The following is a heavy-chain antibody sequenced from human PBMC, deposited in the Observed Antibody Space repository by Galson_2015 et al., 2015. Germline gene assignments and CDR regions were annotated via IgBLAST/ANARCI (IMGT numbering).Heavy chain of an antibody. CDR3: ARARGRVYYGMDV. J-gene: IGHJ6*02. Sequence: SVKVSCKASGYTFTGYYMHWVRQAPGQGLEWMGWINPNSGGTNYAQKFQGWVTMTRDTSISTAYMELSRLRSDDTAVYYCARARGRVYYGMDVWGQGTTVTVSS. CDR2: INPNSGGT. CDR1: GYTFTGYY. V-gene: IGHV1-2*04.